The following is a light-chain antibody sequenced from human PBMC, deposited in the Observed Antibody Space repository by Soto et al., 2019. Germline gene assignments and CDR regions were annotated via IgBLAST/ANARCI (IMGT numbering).Light chain of an antibody. CDR2: EVS. CDR1: SSDVGGYNY. CDR3: SSYTGSSTNTVV. Sequence: QSVLTQIPSASGSPGQSVVISCTGTSSDVGGYNYVSWYQQHPGKAPKLIIFEVSNRPSGVSNRFSGSKSGNTASLTISGLQAEDEAEYYCSSYTGSSTNTVVFGGGTKLTVL. J-gene: IGLJ2*01. V-gene: IGLV2-14*01.